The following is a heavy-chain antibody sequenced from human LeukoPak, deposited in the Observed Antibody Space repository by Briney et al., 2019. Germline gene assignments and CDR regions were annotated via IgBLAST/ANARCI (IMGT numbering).Heavy chain of an antibody. CDR2: ISGGGGST. CDR1: GFTFSSYA. Sequence: GGSLRLSCAASGFTFSSYAMSWVRQAPGKGLEWVSAISGGGGSTYYADSVKGRFTISRDNSKNTLYLQMNSLRAEDTAVYYCAKWPSLRGGNSDWYFDYWGQGTLVTVSS. V-gene: IGHV3-23*01. J-gene: IGHJ4*02. CDR3: AKWPSLRGGNSDWYFDY. D-gene: IGHD2-21*02.